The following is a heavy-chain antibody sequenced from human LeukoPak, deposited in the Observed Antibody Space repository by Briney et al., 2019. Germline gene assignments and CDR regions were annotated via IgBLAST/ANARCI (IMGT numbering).Heavy chain of an antibody. CDR2: IYYSGTT. CDR1: GGSISSSSSH. J-gene: IGHJ6*02. Sequence: PSETLSLTCTVSGGSISSSSSHWGWIRQPPGEGLEWIGSIYYSGTTYYNPSLKSRVTISVDTSKNQFSLKLSSVTAADTAVYYCARGIDYVPSMDVWGQGTTVTVSS. D-gene: IGHD4-17*01. CDR3: ARGIDYVPSMDV. V-gene: IGHV4-39*01.